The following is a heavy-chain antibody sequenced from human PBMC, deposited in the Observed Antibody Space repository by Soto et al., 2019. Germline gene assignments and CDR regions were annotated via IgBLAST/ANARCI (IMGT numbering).Heavy chain of an antibody. CDR2: ISGSGGST. Sequence: GGSLRLSCAASGFTFSSYAMSWVRQAPGKGLEWVSAISGSGGSTYYADSVKGRFTISRDNSKNTLYLQMNSLRAEDTAVYYCAGHFSSTSCYALPDYYYYYMDVWGKGTTVTVSS. J-gene: IGHJ6*03. D-gene: IGHD2-2*01. CDR1: GFTFSSYA. V-gene: IGHV3-23*01. CDR3: AGHFSSTSCYALPDYYYYYMDV.